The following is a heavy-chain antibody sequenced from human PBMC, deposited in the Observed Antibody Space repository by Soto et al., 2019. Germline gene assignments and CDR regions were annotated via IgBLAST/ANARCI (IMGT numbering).Heavy chain of an antibody. V-gene: IGHV4-31*03. D-gene: IGHD4-17*01. Sequence: SETLSLTCTVSGGSISSGGYYWSWIRQHPGKGLEWIGYIYYSGSTYYNPSLKGRVTISVDTSKNQFSLKLSSVTAADTAVYYCARSVTTRGDYFDYWGQGTLVTVSS. CDR2: IYYSGST. CDR1: GGSISSGGYY. CDR3: ARSVTTRGDYFDY. J-gene: IGHJ4*02.